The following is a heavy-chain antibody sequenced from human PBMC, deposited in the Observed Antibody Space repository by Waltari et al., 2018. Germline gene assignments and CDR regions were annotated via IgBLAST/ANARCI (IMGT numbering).Heavy chain of an antibody. CDR3: AKDAFGNTYLDH. D-gene: IGHD3-10*01. Sequence: QVQLVESGGGVVQPGMSLRLSCAASGFSLGSFGMHWVRQAPGKGVEWVAIIFFGGGDTFYADTVRGRFTITRDNSKNTLYLDINSLRLDDAAIYYCAKDAFGNTYLDHWGQGTLVTVSS. CDR2: IFFGGGDT. CDR1: GFSLGSFG. V-gene: IGHV3-30*19. J-gene: IGHJ4*02.